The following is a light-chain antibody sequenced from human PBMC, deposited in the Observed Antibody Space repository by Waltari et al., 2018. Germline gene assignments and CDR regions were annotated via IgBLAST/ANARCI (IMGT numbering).Light chain of an antibody. CDR1: QSLVHRDGNTY. V-gene: IGKV2-24*01. CDR2: RIS. Sequence: VLTQTPLSSPVTLGQSASISCRSRQSLVHRDGNTYLNWFQQRPGQPPRLLIYRISDRFSGVPDRFRGSGAGTEFTLTISRVEAEDVGVYYCMQATHSPFTFGQGTQLDIK. J-gene: IGKJ2*01. CDR3: MQATHSPFT.